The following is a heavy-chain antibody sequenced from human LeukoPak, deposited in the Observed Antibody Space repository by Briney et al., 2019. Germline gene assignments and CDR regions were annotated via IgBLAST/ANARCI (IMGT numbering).Heavy chain of an antibody. Sequence: GGSLRLSCAASGFTFSSYSMNWVRQAPGEGLEWVSSISSSSSYIYYADSVKGRFTISRDNAENSLYLQMNSLRAEDTAVYYCASTSELGGYWGQGTLVTVSS. CDR3: ASTSELGGY. CDR1: GFTFSSYS. J-gene: IGHJ4*02. D-gene: IGHD3-10*01. V-gene: IGHV3-21*04. CDR2: ISSSSSYI.